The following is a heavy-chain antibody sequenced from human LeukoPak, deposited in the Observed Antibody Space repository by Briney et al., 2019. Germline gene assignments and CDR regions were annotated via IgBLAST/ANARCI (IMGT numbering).Heavy chain of an antibody. J-gene: IGHJ4*02. D-gene: IGHD2-2*01. Sequence: GGSLRLSCAASGFTFSNNWMSWVRQAPGKGLEWVAVISYDGSNKYYADSVKGRFTISRDNSKNTLYLQMNSLRAEDTAVYYCARDLGDIVVVPAAHWGQGTLVTVSS. CDR3: ARDLGDIVVVPAAH. V-gene: IGHV3-30*03. CDR2: ISYDGSNK. CDR1: GFTFSNNW.